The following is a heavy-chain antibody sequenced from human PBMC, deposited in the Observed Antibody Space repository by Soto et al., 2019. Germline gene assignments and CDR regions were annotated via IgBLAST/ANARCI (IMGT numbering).Heavy chain of an antibody. CDR3: AKWHTYNYDSLAFSGFDC. Sequence: GSLRLSCVASGFTFSSYAMTWVRQAPGQGLEWVSAISGGDGSPSYADSVKGRFTISRDNSKNTLYLHMNSLRADDTAVYYCAKWHTYNYDSLAFSGFDCWGQGTQVTVSS. CDR2: ISGGDGSP. J-gene: IGHJ4*02. D-gene: IGHD3-16*01. CDR1: GFTFSSYA. V-gene: IGHV3-23*01.